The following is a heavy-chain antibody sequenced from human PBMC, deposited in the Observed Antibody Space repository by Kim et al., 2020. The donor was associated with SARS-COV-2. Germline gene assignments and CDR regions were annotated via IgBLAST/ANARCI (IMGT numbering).Heavy chain of an antibody. D-gene: IGHD3-10*01. CDR2: IYSGGST. V-gene: IGHV3-53*04. J-gene: IGHJ6*02. CDR1: GFTVSSNY. CDR3: ARSSITMVRGVIKNYYYGMDV. Sequence: GGSLRLSCAASGFTVSSNYMSWVRQAPGKGLEWVSVIYSGGSTYYADSVKGRFTISRHNSKNTLYLQMNSLRAEDTAVYYCARSSITMVRGVIKNYYYGMDVWGQGTTVTVSS.